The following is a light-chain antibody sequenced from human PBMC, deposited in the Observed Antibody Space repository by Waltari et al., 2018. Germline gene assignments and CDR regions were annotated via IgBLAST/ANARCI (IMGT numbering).Light chain of an antibody. CDR1: QSVSSN. Sequence: EIVMTQSPAALSVSPGERATLSCRASQSVSSNLAWYQHKPGQPPRLLISGASTRATGVPARFSGSGSGTKFTLTISSLQSEDSVIYYCQQYNTWPPSTFDQGTKLEIK. CDR3: QQYNTWPPST. V-gene: IGKV3-15*01. J-gene: IGKJ2*02. CDR2: GAS.